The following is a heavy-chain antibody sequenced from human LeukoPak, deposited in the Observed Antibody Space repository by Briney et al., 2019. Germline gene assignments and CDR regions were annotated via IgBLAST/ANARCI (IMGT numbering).Heavy chain of an antibody. J-gene: IGHJ4*02. CDR1: GGSISSSSYY. Sequence: SETLSLTCTVSGGSISSSSYYWGWIRQPPGKGLEWIGSIYYSGSTYYNPSLKSRVTISVDTSKNQFSLKLSSVTAADTAVYYCARQWYFDYWGQGTLVTVSS. CDR2: IYYSGST. CDR3: ARQWYFDY. V-gene: IGHV4-39*01.